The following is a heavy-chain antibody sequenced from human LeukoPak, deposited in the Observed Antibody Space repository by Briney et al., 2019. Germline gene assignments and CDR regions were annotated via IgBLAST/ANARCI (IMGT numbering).Heavy chain of an antibody. CDR2: ISGSGGST. CDR1: GFTFSSYA. J-gene: IGHJ4*02. Sequence: GGSLRLSCAASGFTFSSYAMSWVRQAPGKGLEWVSAISGSGGSTYYADSVKGRFTISRDNSKNTLYLQMNSLRAEDTAVYYCAKRGAEGWLLLYYFDYWGQGTLVTVSS. CDR3: AKRGAEGWLLLYYFDY. D-gene: IGHD2-21*02. V-gene: IGHV3-23*01.